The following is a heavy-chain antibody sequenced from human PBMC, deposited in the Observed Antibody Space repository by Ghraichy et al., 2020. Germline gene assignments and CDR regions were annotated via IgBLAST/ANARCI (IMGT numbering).Heavy chain of an antibody. V-gene: IGHV4-59*01. CDR1: GGSFSSNY. Sequence: SETLSLTCTVSGGSFSSNYWSWIRQPPGKGLEWIGYIYYSGSTNYNPSLKSRVTISVDTSKNQFSLKVGSVTAADTAVYYCARVSSYGYDLDYWGQGTVVTVSS. J-gene: IGHJ4*02. CDR3: ARVSSYGYDLDY. CDR2: IYYSGST. D-gene: IGHD5-12*01.